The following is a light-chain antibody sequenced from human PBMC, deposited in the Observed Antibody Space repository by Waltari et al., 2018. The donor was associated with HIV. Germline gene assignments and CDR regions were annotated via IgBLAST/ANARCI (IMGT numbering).Light chain of an antibody. CDR2: GAS. CDR3: QHVDNWSRT. V-gene: IGKV3-15*01. Sequence: VVTQTPPALSVFPGKAVPLSCTTSQNVGNNIAWYQKKPGQAPRLLIYGASTRATGVPGKFGGSGSGTEFNFTIASLQAEESAVYYCQHVDNWSRTFGPGTTVEI. CDR1: QNVGNN. J-gene: IGKJ1*01.